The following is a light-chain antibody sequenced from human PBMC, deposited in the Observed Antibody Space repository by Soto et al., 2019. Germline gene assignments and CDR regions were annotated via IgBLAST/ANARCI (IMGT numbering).Light chain of an antibody. CDR3: QQYGSSPIT. CDR2: GTS. J-gene: IGKJ5*01. CDR1: QSVSSSH. Sequence: EIVLTQSPGTLSLSPGEGATLSCRASQSVSSSHLAWYQQNPGQPPRLLIYGTSSRATGIPDRFTGGGSGTDFTLTIGRLQPEDFAVYYCQQYGSSPITFGQGTRLEIK. V-gene: IGKV3-20*01.